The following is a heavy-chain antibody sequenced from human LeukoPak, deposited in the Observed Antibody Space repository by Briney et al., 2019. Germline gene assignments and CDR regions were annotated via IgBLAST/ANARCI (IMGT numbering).Heavy chain of an antibody. D-gene: IGHD5-18*01. CDR2: INHSGST. CDR3: ARARGYSYGYFQH. J-gene: IGHJ1*01. Sequence: SETLSLTCAVYGGSFSGYYWSWIRQPPGKGLEWIGEINHSGSTNYNPSLKSRVTISVDTSKNQFSLKLSSVTAADTAVYYCARARGYSYGYFQHWGQGTLVTVSS. V-gene: IGHV4-34*01. CDR1: GGSFSGYY.